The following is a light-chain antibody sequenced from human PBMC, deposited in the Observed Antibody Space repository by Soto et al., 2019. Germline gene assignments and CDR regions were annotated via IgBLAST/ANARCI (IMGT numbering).Light chain of an antibody. CDR3: QQSYSTPRT. Sequence: DIQMTQSPSSLSASVVDRVTITCRASQSISSYLNWYQQKPGKAPKLLIYAASSLQSGVPSRFIGNGSWTDFTRTISSLQTEDFATYYCQQSYSTPRTCGQGTKVEIK. J-gene: IGKJ1*01. V-gene: IGKV1-39*01. CDR1: QSISSY. CDR2: AAS.